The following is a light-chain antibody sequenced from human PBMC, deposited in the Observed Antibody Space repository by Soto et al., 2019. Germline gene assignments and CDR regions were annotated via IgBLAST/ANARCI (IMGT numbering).Light chain of an antibody. CDR3: QQYRSFWT. Sequence: DIQMTQSPSTLSGSVGDRVTITCRASQTISSWLAWYQQKPGKAPKLLIYKASTLKSGVPSRFSGSASGTEFTLVISSLQPDDSATYYCQQYRSFWTFGQGTKV. V-gene: IGKV1-5*03. J-gene: IGKJ1*01. CDR2: KAS. CDR1: QTISSW.